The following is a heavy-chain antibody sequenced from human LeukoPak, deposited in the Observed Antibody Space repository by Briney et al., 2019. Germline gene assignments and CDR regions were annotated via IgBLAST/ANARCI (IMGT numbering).Heavy chain of an antibody. V-gene: IGHV3-30*17. J-gene: IGHJ4*02. CDR1: GFTFTNYA. Sequence: TGGSLRLSCAASGFTFTNYAIHWVRQAPGKRLEWVAVVSYDGGDKYYADSVKGRFIISRDNSMDTVYLQMNRLRVEDTALYYCTYPAFFDYWGQGTLVTVSS. CDR3: TYPAFFDY. CDR2: VSYDGGDK.